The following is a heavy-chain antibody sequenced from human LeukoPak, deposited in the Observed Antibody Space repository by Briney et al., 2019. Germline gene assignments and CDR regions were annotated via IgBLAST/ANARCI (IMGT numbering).Heavy chain of an antibody. CDR3: TRGGEEPFDY. J-gene: IGHJ4*02. CDR2: INVVGTTT. Sequence: GGSLRLSCAGSGFTFTRFWMHWVRQAPGKGPVWVARINVVGTTTTYADSVEGRFTISRDENTLYLQMNHLRVDDTAVYYCTRGGEEPFDYWGQGTLVTVSP. CDR1: GFTFTRFW. D-gene: IGHD3-10*01. V-gene: IGHV3-74*01.